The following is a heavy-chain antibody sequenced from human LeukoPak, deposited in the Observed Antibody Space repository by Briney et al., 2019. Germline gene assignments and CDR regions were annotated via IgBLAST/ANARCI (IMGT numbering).Heavy chain of an antibody. CDR2: INHSGST. Sequence: SETLSLTCAVYGGSFSGYCWSWIRQPPGKGLEWIREINHSGSTNYNPSLKSRVTISVDTSKNQFSLKLSSVTAADTAVFYCARGGYSYGRGWFDPWGQGTLVTVSS. J-gene: IGHJ5*02. CDR3: ARGGYSYGRGWFDP. CDR1: GGSFSGYC. D-gene: IGHD5-18*01. V-gene: IGHV4-34*01.